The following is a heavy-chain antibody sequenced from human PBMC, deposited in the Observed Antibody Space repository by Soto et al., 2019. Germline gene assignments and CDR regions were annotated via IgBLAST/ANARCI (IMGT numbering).Heavy chain of an antibody. CDR1: GFTFSSYA. V-gene: IGHV3-30-3*01. CDR2: ISYDGSNK. J-gene: IGHJ6*02. CDR3: ARDSEIAVAGTDYGMDV. D-gene: IGHD6-19*01. Sequence: QVQLVESGGGVVQPGRSLRLSCAASGFTFSSYAMHWVRQAPGKGLEWVAVISYDGSNKYYADSVKGRFTISRDNSKNTLYLQMNSLRAEDTAVYYCARDSEIAVAGTDYGMDVWGQGTTVTVSS.